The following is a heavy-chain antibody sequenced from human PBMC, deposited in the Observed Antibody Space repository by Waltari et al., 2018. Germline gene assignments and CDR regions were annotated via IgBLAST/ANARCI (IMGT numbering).Heavy chain of an antibody. CDR1: GFTFDDYA. CDR3: AKGRYYDILTGYYDY. V-gene: IGHV3-9*01. D-gene: IGHD3-9*01. J-gene: IGHJ4*02. Sequence: EVQLVESGGGLVQPGRSLRLSCAASGFTFDDYAMPWVRQAPGKGLEWVSGISWNSGSIGYADSVKGRFTISRDNAKNSLYLQMNSLRAEDTALYYCAKGRYYDILTGYYDYWGQGTLVTVSS. CDR2: ISWNSGSI.